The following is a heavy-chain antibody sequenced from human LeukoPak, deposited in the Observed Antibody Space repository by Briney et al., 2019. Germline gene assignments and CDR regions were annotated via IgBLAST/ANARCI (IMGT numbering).Heavy chain of an antibody. V-gene: IGHV3-30*03. D-gene: IGHD6-19*01. CDR3: AREWAGPSFDY. CDR1: GITFSSYG. Sequence: GGSLRLSCAASGITFSSYGMHWVRQAPGKGPEWVAVISYDESNKYYADFVKGRFTISRDNTKNSLYLQMNSLRAEDTAVYFCAREWAGPSFDYWGQGTLVTVSS. J-gene: IGHJ4*02. CDR2: ISYDESNK.